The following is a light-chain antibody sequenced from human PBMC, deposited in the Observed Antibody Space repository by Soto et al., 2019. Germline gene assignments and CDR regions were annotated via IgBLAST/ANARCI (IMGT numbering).Light chain of an antibody. CDR1: QTVGNY. Sequence: EIVLTQSPATLSLSPGERATLSCRASQTVGNYLAWYQQKPGQVPRLLIYSASNRATGVTVRFSGSGSGTEFTLTISSLEPEDFAVYYCQQRGNWPLPWTFGQGAKVEI. CDR2: SAS. J-gene: IGKJ1*01. CDR3: QQRGNWPLPWT. V-gene: IGKV3-11*01.